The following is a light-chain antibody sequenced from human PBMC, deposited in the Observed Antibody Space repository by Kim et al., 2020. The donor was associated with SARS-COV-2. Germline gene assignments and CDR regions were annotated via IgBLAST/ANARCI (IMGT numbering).Light chain of an antibody. V-gene: IGLV3-1*01. Sequence: VSPGQTASITCSGDKLWDKYACWYQQKPGQSPVLVIYQDSKRPSGIPERFSGSNSGNTATLTISGTQAMDEADYYCQAWDSSTGVFGGGTQLTVL. CDR3: QAWDSSTGV. CDR2: QDS. J-gene: IGLJ3*02. CDR1: KLWDKY.